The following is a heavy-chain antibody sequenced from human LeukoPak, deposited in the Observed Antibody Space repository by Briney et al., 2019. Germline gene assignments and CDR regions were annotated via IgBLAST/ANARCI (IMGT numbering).Heavy chain of an antibody. D-gene: IGHD5-12*01. J-gene: IGHJ4*02. V-gene: IGHV3-74*01. Sequence: AGGSLRLSCAASGITFSYYWMHGVGPAAGKGLVGVSRIDADGSSATYEDSVKGRFTSSRDNAKNPLYLQMSSLRAEDTAVYYCAREGGYDPFECWGQGTLASVRS. CDR2: IDADGSSA. CDR3: AREGGYDPFEC. CDR1: GITFSYYW.